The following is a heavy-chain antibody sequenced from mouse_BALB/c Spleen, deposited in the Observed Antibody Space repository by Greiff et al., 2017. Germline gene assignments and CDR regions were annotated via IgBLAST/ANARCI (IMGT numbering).Heavy chain of an antibody. CDR2: ISSGGST. CDR3: ARGGYDESWYFDV. CDR1: GFTFSSYA. D-gene: IGHD2-2*01. Sequence: EVKLQESGGGLVKPGGSLKLSCAASGFTFSSYAMSWVRQTPEKRLEWVASISSGGSTYYPDSVKGRFTISRDNARNILYLQMSSLRSEDTAMYYCARGGYDESWYFDVWGAGTTVTVSS. J-gene: IGHJ1*01. V-gene: IGHV5-6-5*01.